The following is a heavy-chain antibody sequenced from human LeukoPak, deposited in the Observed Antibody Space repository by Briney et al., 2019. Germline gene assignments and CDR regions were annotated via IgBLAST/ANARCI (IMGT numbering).Heavy chain of an antibody. CDR3: VRSLDRHYYDIHGPLSH. V-gene: IGHV3-30*03. CDR2: ISYEGSNK. D-gene: IGHD3-22*01. CDR1: GFTFSDYG. Sequence: GGSLRLSCAASGFTFSDYGMYWVRQAPGKGLEWVAAISYEGSNKYYGDSVKGRITISRDNARNTVDLQMNSLRAEDTAVYYCVRSLDRHYYDIHGPLSHWGQGTLVTVSS. J-gene: IGHJ4*02.